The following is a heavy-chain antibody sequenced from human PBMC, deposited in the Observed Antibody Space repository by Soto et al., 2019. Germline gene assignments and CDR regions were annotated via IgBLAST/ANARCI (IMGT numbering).Heavy chain of an antibody. CDR2: IWYDGSNK. V-gene: IGHV3-33*01. D-gene: IGHD1-26*01. CDR3: ARDKVGQEATLENYYYYGMDV. CDR1: GFSFSSYG. J-gene: IGHJ6*02. Sequence: PGRSVRLSCAAYGFSFSSYGMHWVRQAPGKGLEWVAVIWYDGSNKYYADSVKGRFTISRDNSKNTLYLQMNSLRAEDTAVYYCARDKVGQEATLENYYYYGMDVWGQGTTVTVSS.